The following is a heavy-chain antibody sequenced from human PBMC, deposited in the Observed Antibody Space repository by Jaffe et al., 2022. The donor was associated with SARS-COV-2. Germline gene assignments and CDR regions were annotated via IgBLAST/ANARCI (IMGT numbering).Heavy chain of an antibody. CDR3: TTDSLLWFGESDSDY. CDR1: GFTFSNAW. CDR2: IKSKTDGGTT. V-gene: IGHV3-15*01. Sequence: EVQLVESGGGLVKPGGSLRLSCAASGFTFSNAWMSWVRQAPGKGLEWVGRIKSKTDGGTTDYAAPVKGRFTISRDDSKNTLYLQMNSLKTEDTAVYYCTTDSLLWFGESDSDYWGQGTLVTVSS. J-gene: IGHJ4*02. D-gene: IGHD3-10*01.